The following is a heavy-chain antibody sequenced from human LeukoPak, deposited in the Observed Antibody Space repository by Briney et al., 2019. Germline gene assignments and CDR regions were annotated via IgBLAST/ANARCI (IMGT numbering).Heavy chain of an antibody. J-gene: IGHJ5*02. CDR1: GGSISSYY. Sequence: ETLSLTCTVSGGSISSYYWSWIRQPPGKGLEWIGYIYYSGSTNYNPSLKGRVTISVDTSKNQFSLKLSSVTAADTAVYYCARQLGYCSSTSCPDPNWFDPWGQGTLVTVSS. CDR3: ARQLGYCSSTSCPDPNWFDP. CDR2: IYYSGST. V-gene: IGHV4-59*08. D-gene: IGHD2-2*01.